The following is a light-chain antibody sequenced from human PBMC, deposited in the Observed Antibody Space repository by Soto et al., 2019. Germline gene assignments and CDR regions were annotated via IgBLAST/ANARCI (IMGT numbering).Light chain of an antibody. J-gene: IGKJ1*01. CDR1: QSVSNNY. CDR3: QKYSSLWT. CDR2: GAS. Sequence: EIVLTQSACTLSWSPGERATLSCGTSQSVSNNYLAWYQQKPGQAPRLLIYGASSRATGIPDRFSGSGSGTDFTLSISRLEPEDFAVYYCQKYSSLWTFGQGTKVDIK. V-gene: IGKV3-20*01.